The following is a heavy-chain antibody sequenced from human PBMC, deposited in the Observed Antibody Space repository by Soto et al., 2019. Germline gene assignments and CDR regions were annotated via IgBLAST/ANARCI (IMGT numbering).Heavy chain of an antibody. D-gene: IGHD5-12*01. CDR3: ATYTGSYYHYGMDV. V-gene: IGHV3-21*01. CDR1: GFTFSTYS. J-gene: IGHJ6*02. CDR2: ISSGSSYI. Sequence: PGGSLRLSCAASGFTFSTYSMNWVRQAPGKGLEWVSSISSGSSYIYYAGSVKGRFTISRDNAHNSLYLQMNSLRAEDTAVYYCATYTGSYYHYGMDVWGQGT.